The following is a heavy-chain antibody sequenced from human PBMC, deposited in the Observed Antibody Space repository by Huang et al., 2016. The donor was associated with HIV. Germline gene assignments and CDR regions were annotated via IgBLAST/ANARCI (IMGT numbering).Heavy chain of an antibody. Sequence: QVHLVETGGGVFQPGRSLRLSFTASGFSFKSNNMHWVRQGRGKGLEWVGGISYDGNNRYSPDQRRGRFSISRDNSKTGLYLERNSLRADDTAVYFCAKDRSGGGYYFDSWGRGTLVTVSS. D-gene: IGHD1-26*01. CDR1: GFSFKSNN. CDR2: ISYDGNNR. J-gene: IGHJ4*02. V-gene: IGHV3-30*18. CDR3: AKDRSGGGYYFDS.